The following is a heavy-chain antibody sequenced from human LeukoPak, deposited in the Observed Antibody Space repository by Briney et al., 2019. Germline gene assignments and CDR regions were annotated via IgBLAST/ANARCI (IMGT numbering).Heavy chain of an antibody. CDR3: AKGRGYSSSSGIDY. CDR1: GFTFSSYA. J-gene: IGHJ4*02. CDR2: ISGSA. V-gene: IGHV3-23*01. Sequence: SGGSLRLSXAASGFTFSSYAMSWVCQAPGKGLEWVSPISGSAYYADSVKGRFTISRDNSKNTLYLQMNSLRAEDTAVYYCAKGRGYSSSSGIDYWGQGTLVTVSS. D-gene: IGHD6-6*01.